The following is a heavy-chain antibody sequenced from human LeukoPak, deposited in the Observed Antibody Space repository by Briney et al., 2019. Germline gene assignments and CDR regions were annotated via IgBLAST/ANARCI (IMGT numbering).Heavy chain of an antibody. Sequence: SVKXXCKASGGTFISYTINWVRQAPGQGLEWRGGIIPIFGTPKYAQKFQGRVTITADEYKSTAYMELSSLRSEDTAVYYCASAAIDREYFQHWGQGTLVTVSS. J-gene: IGHJ1*01. D-gene: IGHD2-2*01. CDR1: GGTFISYT. V-gene: IGHV1-69*01. CDR3: ASAAIDREYFQH. CDR2: IIPIFGTP.